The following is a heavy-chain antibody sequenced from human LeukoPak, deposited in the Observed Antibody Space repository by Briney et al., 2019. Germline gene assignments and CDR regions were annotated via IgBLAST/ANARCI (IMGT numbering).Heavy chain of an antibody. CDR1: GGTFSSYA. CDR2: IIPIFGTA. J-gene: IGHJ4*02. Sequence: SVKVSCKASGGTFSSYAISWVRQAPGQRLEWMGGIIPIFGTANYAQKFQGRVTITADESTSTAYMELSSLRSEDTAVYYCARAVAVAGTSIGYWGQGTLVTVSS. CDR3: ARAVAVAGTSIGY. D-gene: IGHD6-19*01. V-gene: IGHV1-69*13.